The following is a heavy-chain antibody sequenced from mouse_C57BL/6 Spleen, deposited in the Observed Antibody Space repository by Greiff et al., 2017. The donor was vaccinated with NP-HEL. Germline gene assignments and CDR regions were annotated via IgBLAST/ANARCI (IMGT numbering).Heavy chain of an antibody. D-gene: IGHD2-2*01. CDR3: ARHQEKDGYDDAMDY. CDR1: GFTFSSYT. CDR2: ISGGGGNT. Sequence: EVQRVESGGGLVKPGGSLKLSCAASGFTFSSYTMSWVRQTPEKRLEWVATISGGGGNTYYPDSVKGRFTISRDNAKNTLYLQMSSLRSEDTAVYYCARHQEKDGYDDAMDYWGQGTSVTVSS. V-gene: IGHV5-9*04. J-gene: IGHJ4*01.